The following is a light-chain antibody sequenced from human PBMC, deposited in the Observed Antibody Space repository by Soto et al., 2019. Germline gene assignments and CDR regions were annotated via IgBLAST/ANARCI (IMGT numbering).Light chain of an antibody. V-gene: IGKV1-5*01. Sequence: DIKMTQSPSTLSASVGDRVTITCRASQSITNRLAWYQQKPGKAPKVLIYDASSLESGVPSRFSGSGSATEFILTISSLQPDDFATYCCQHYGGMWAFGQGTKGDIK. CDR1: QSITNR. CDR2: DAS. CDR3: QHYGGMWA. J-gene: IGKJ1*01.